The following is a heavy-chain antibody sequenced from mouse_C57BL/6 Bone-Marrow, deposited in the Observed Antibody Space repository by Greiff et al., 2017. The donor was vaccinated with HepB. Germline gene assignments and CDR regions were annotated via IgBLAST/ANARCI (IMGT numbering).Heavy chain of an antibody. D-gene: IGHD1-1*01. CDR3: AREFGSSSLYWYFDV. Sequence: QVHVKQPGTELVKPGASVKLSCKASGYTFTSYWMHWVKQRPGQGLEWIGNINPSNGGTNYNEKFKSKATLTVDKSSSTAYMQLSSLTSEDSAVYYCAREFGSSSLYWYFDVWGTGTTVTVSS. V-gene: IGHV1-53*01. CDR1: GYTFTSYW. J-gene: IGHJ1*03. CDR2: INPSNGGT.